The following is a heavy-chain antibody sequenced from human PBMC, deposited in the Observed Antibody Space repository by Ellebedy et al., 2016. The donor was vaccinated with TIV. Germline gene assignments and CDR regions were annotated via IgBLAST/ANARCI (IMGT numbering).Heavy chain of an antibody. Sequence: GESLKISCKGSGYSFSTYWIGWVRQMPGKGLEWMGIIYPGDSDTRSSPSFQGQVSISVDKSISTAYLQWSSLKASDTAIYYCARPNMGYYYMDAWGQGTTVIVSS. V-gene: IGHV5-51*01. D-gene: IGHD2/OR15-2a*01. CDR2: IYPGDSDT. CDR3: ARPNMGYYYMDA. J-gene: IGHJ6*03. CDR1: GYSFSTYW.